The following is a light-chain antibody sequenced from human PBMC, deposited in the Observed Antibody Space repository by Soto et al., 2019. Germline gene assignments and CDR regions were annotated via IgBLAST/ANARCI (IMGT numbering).Light chain of an antibody. Sequence: EIVLTQSPGTLSLSPGERATLSCRASQSLSRNYLAWYQQKPGQAPRRLIFGAFIRATGIPDRFSGSGSGTDFTLTISRLEPEDFAVYYCQQYDNSPITFAQGTRLEIK. CDR2: GAF. CDR1: QSLSRNY. J-gene: IGKJ5*01. V-gene: IGKV3-20*01. CDR3: QQYDNSPIT.